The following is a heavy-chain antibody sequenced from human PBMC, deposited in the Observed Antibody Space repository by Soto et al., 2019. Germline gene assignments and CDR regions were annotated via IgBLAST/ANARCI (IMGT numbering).Heavy chain of an antibody. CDR3: ARESWGYSSSWYYFDY. CDR2: IKQDGSEK. D-gene: IGHD6-13*01. J-gene: IGHJ4*02. Sequence: GGSLRLSCAASGFTFSSYWMSWVRQAPGKGLEWVANIKQDGSEKYYVDSVKGRFTISRDNAKNSLYLQMNSLRAEDAAVYYCARESWGYSSSWYYFDYWGQGT. CDR1: GFTFSSYW. V-gene: IGHV3-7*01.